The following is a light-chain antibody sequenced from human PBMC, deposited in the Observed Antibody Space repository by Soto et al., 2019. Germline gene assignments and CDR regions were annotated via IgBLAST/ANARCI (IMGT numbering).Light chain of an antibody. CDR2: GAS. V-gene: IGKV3-20*01. J-gene: IGKJ5*01. Sequence: EVVLTQSPATLSLSPGEGATLSCRASQSVSSDYFVWYQQKPGQAPRLLIYGASSRATGIPDRFSGSGSGTDFTLTINRLEPEDFAVYYCQHYESSRPTTFGQGTRLEIK. CDR1: QSVSSDY. CDR3: QHYESSRPTT.